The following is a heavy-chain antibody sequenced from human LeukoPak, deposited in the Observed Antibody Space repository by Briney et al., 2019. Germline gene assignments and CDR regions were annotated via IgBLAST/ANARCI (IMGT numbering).Heavy chain of an antibody. V-gene: IGHV1-69*05. J-gene: IGHJ4*02. CDR3: ARELGAKTGYFDY. CDR1: GGTFSSYA. D-gene: IGHD1-26*01. CDR2: IIPIFGTA. Sequence: GASVKVSCTASGGTFSSYAISWVRQAPGQGLEWMGRIIPIFGTANYAQKFQGRVTITTDESTSTAYMELSSLRSEDTAVYYCARELGAKTGYFDYWGQGTLVTVSS.